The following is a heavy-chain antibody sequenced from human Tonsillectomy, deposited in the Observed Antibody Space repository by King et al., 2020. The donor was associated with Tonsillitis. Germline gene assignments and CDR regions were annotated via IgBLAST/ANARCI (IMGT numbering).Heavy chain of an antibody. CDR2: ISGGGDRT. D-gene: IGHD2-21*02. CDR1: GFTFSDFA. CDR3: AKAKEYGDHYWFFDV. Sequence: VQLVESGGGLVQPGGSLRLSCAASGFTFSDFAMNWVRQGPGQGPEWVSAISGGGDRTFYADSVKGRFTVSRDNSKNTLYLHIDSLRADDTAVYYCAKAKEYGDHYWFFDVWGRGTLVSVSS. V-gene: IGHV3-23*04. J-gene: IGHJ2*01.